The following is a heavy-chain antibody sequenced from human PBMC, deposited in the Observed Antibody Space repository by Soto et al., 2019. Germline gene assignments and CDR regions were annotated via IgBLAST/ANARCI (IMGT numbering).Heavy chain of an antibody. CDR1: GGSISSSSYY. CDR2: IYYSGST. Sequence: SETLSLTCTVSGGSISSSSYYWGWIRQPPGKGLEWIGSIYYSGSTYYNPSLKSRVTISVDTSKNQFSLKLSSVTAADTAVYYCGREGGGYSSSWYAFDIWGQGTMVTVSS. J-gene: IGHJ3*02. V-gene: IGHV4-39*07. D-gene: IGHD6-13*01. CDR3: GREGGGYSSSWYAFDI.